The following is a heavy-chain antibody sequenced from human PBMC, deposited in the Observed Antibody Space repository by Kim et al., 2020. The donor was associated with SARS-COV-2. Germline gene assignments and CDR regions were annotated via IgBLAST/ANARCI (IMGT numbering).Heavy chain of an antibody. CDR1: GFTFSSYA. J-gene: IGHJ4*02. Sequence: GGSLRLSCAASGFTFSSYAMSWVRQAPGKGLEWVSAISGSGGSTYYADSVKGRFTISRDNSKNTLYLQMNSLRAEDTAVYYCAKDYFPGTRIQLMYYFDYWGQGTLVTVSS. V-gene: IGHV3-23*01. CDR2: ISGSGGST. D-gene: IGHD5-18*01. CDR3: AKDYFPGTRIQLMYYFDY.